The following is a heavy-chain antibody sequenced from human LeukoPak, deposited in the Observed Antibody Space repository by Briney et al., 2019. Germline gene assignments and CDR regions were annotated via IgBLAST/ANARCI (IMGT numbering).Heavy chain of an antibody. Sequence: ASVKVSCKASGYTFTGYYMHWVRQAPGQGLEWMGWINPNSGGTNYAQKSQGRVTMTRDTSISTAYMELSRLRSDDTAVYYCARVSVVAASYYYYYGMDVWGQGTTVTVSS. CDR3: ARVSVVAASYYYYYGMDV. CDR1: GYTFTGYY. CDR2: INPNSGGT. J-gene: IGHJ6*02. D-gene: IGHD2-15*01. V-gene: IGHV1-2*02.